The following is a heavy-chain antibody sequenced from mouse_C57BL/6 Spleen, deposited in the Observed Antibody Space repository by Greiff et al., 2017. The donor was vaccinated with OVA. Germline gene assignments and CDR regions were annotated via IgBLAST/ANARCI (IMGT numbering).Heavy chain of an antibody. CDR1: GFTFSSYG. D-gene: IGHD3-2*02. CDR2: ISSGGSYT. J-gene: IGHJ2*01. CDR3: ARKDSSGPDFDY. Sequence: EVQLVESGGDLVKPGGSLKLSCAASGFTFSSYGMSWVRQTPDKRLEWVATISSGGSYTYYPDSVKGRFTISRDNAKNTLYLQMSRLKSEDTAMYYCARKDSSGPDFDYWGQGTTLTVSS. V-gene: IGHV5-6*01.